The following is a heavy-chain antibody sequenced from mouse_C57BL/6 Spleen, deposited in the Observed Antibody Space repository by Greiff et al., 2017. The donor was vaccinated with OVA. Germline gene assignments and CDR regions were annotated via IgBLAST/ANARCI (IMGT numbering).Heavy chain of an antibody. D-gene: IGHD1-1*01. J-gene: IGHJ4*01. V-gene: IGHV1-80*01. Sequence: VQLQQSGAELVKPGASVKISCKASGYAFSSYWMNWVKQRPGKGLEGIGQIYPGDGDTNYNGKFKGKATLTADKSSSTAYMQLSSLTSEDSAVYFCARWDTTVEDYAMDYWGQGTSVTVSS. CDR1: GYAFSSYW. CDR3: ARWDTTVEDYAMDY. CDR2: IYPGDGDT.